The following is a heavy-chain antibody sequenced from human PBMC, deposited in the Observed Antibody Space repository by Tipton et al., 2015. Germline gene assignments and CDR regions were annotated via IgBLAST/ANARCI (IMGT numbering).Heavy chain of an antibody. Sequence: GLVKPSETLSLGCSVSGDSIRNKYWSWIRQPAGKGLEWIGRIYSGGSVAYNPSLKGRVTMSVDTSKNEFSLRLTSMTAADTAIYYCARDVVPNWFDPWGQGILVTVSS. CDR2: IYSGGSV. CDR1: GDSIRNKY. CDR3: ARDVVPNWFDP. J-gene: IGHJ5*02. V-gene: IGHV4-4*07.